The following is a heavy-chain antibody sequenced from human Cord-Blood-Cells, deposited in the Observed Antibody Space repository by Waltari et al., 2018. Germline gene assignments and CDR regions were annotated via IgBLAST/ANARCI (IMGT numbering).Heavy chain of an antibody. D-gene: IGHD3-10*01. Sequence: QVQLVESGGGVVQPGRSLSLSCAASGFTFSSYGMHWVRQAPGKGLEWVAVISYDGSNKYYADSVKGRFTISRDNSKNTLYLQMNSLRAEDTAVYYCAKAGSDPDAFDIWGQGTMVTVSS. J-gene: IGHJ3*02. CDR3: AKAGSDPDAFDI. V-gene: IGHV3-30*18. CDR2: ISYDGSNK. CDR1: GFTFSSYG.